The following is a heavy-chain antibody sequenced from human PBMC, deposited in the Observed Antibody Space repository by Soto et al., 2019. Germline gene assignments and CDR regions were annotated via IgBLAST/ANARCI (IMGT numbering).Heavy chain of an antibody. D-gene: IGHD3-10*01. Sequence: QVQLQESGPGLVKPSETLSLTCTVSGGSVSSGSYYWSWIRQPPGKGLEWIGYIYYSGSTNYNPSLKSRVTISVDTSKNQFSLKLSSVTAADTAVYYCARDYYGSGSYFDYYYGMDVWGQGTTVTVSS. V-gene: IGHV4-61*01. CDR2: IYYSGST. CDR1: GGSVSSGSYY. CDR3: ARDYYGSGSYFDYYYGMDV. J-gene: IGHJ6*02.